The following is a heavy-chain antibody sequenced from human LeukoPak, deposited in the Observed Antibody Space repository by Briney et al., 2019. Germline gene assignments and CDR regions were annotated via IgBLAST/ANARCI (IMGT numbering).Heavy chain of an antibody. CDR1: GFTFSSYS. J-gene: IGHJ4*02. V-gene: IGHV3-21*04. D-gene: IGHD5-24*01. CDR2: ISSSSSYI. CDR3: VNLVEMPTVGCDY. Sequence: GGSLRLSCAASGFTFSSYSMNWVRQAPGKGLEWVSSISSSSSYIFYADSVKGRFTISRDNAKNSLYPQMNSLRAEDTAVYYCVNLVEMPTVGCDYWGQGTLVTVSS.